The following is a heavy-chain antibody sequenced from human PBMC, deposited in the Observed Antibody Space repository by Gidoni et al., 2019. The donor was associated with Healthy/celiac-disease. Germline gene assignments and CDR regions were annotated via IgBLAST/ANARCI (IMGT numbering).Heavy chain of an antibody. CDR2: INPNSGGT. V-gene: IGHV1-2*02. J-gene: IGHJ6*02. D-gene: IGHD3-3*01. CDR1: GYTFTGYY. CDR3: AVTYYDFWSGYSGDYYYYGMDV. Sequence: QVQLVQSGAAVKKPGASVKVSCKASGYTFTGYYMHWVRQAPGQGLEWMGWINPNSGGTNYAQKFQGRVTMIRDTSISTAYMELSRLRSDDTAVYYCAVTYYDFWSGYSGDYYYYGMDVWGQGTTVTVSS.